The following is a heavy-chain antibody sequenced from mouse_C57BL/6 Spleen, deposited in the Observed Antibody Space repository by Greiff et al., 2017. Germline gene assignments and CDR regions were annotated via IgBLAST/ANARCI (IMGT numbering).Heavy chain of an antibody. CDR1: GYAFTNYL. J-gene: IGHJ2*01. CDR2: INPGSGGT. CDR3: ARWFYYGSSLDY. Sequence: LQESGAELVRPGTSVKVSCKASGYAFTNYLIEWVKQRPGQGLEWIGVINPGSGGTNYNEKFKGKATLTADKSSSTAYMQLSSLTSEDSAVYFCARWFYYGSSLDYWGQGTTLTVSS. V-gene: IGHV1-54*01. D-gene: IGHD1-1*01.